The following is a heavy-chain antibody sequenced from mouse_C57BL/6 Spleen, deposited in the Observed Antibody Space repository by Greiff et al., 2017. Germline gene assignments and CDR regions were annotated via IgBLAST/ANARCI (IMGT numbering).Heavy chain of an antibody. D-gene: IGHD1-3*01. J-gene: IGHJ2*01. CDR1: GYTFTSYW. CDR2: IDPSDSYT. Sequence: VQLQQPGAELVRPGTSVKLSCKASGYTFTSYWMHWVKQRPGQGLEWIGVIDPSDSYTNYNQKFKGKATLTVDTSSSTAYMQLSSLTSEDSAVYYCARSPKVLYYFDYWGQGTTLTVSS. CDR3: ARSPKVLYYFDY. V-gene: IGHV1-59*01.